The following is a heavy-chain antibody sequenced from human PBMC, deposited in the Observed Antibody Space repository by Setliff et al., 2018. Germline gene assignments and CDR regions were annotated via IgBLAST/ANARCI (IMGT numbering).Heavy chain of an antibody. Sequence: KPSETLSLTCTVSGASISINSYYWTWIRQSPGKGLEWIGNILYTGSTTYHPSLKSRLTMSVDTSKNQFSLQLRSVTAADTAVYFCSPGGAYGTGWFDPWGQGTLVTVSS. CDR2: ILYTGST. CDR3: SPGGAYGTGWFDP. V-gene: IGHV4-39*01. CDR1: GASISINSYY. D-gene: IGHD1-1*01. J-gene: IGHJ5*02.